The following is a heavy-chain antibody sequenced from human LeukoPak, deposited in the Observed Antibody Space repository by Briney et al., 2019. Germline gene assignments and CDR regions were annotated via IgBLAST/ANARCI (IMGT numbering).Heavy chain of an antibody. Sequence: SETLSLTCAVYGGSFSGYYWSWIRQPPGKGLEWIGEINHSGSTNYNPSLKSRVTISVDTSKNQFSLKLSSVTAADTAVYYCARAYSNYENYYGMDVWGQGTTVTVSS. D-gene: IGHD4-11*01. CDR3: ARAYSNYENYYGMDV. J-gene: IGHJ6*02. V-gene: IGHV4-34*01. CDR2: INHSGST. CDR1: GGSFSGYY.